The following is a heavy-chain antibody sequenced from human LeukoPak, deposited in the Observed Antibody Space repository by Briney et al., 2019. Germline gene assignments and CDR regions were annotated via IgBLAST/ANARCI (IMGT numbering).Heavy chain of an antibody. J-gene: IGHJ4*02. V-gene: IGHV1-2*02. D-gene: IGHD3-10*01. CDR2: INTNTGGT. CDR1: GYTFTSYY. CDR3: ARDTPNLNIWVGEIYL. Sequence: GASVKLSFKSAGYTFTSYYIQWVRQGPGQGMERMGWINTNTGGTNYEHKFQGRGTLTRDTSISTAYMDLSRLTSDDTAVYYCARDTPNLNIWVGEIYLWGQGTLVTVSS.